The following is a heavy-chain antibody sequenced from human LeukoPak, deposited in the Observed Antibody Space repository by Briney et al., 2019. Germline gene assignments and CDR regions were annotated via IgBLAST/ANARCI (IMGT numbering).Heavy chain of an antibody. V-gene: IGHV4-39*01. CDR1: GGSISSRTSY. CDR3: ARRLSAAYYGSGSVDY. Sequence: SETLSLTCTVSGGSISSRTSYWVWIRQPPGKGLEWIGSIYYSGSTYYSPSLKSRVTVFVDTSENQFSLNLNSVTAADTAVYFCARRLSAAYYGSGSVDYWGQGTLVAVSS. CDR2: IYYSGST. J-gene: IGHJ4*02. D-gene: IGHD3-10*01.